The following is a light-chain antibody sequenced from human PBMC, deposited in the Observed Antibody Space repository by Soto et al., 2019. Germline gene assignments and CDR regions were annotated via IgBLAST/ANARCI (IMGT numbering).Light chain of an antibody. CDR2: SAF. Sequence: DIQLTQSPSFLSASLGDRVTITCRASQGINSYLAWYQQKPGKAPKVLIYSAFTLQSRVPSRFSGSGSGTEFTLTISSLQPEDFATYYCQQANSYPITFGKGTRLEIK. CDR3: QQANSYPIT. V-gene: IGKV1-9*01. J-gene: IGKJ5*01. CDR1: QGINSY.